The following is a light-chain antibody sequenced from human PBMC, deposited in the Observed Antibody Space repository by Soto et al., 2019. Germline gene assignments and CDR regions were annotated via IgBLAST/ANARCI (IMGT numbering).Light chain of an antibody. CDR3: QSYDSTLSARYV. V-gene: IGLV1-40*01. CDR1: SSNIGAGYD. CDR2: GNI. J-gene: IGLJ1*01. Sequence: VLTQPPSLSVAPGQRVTISFTGSSSNIGAGYDVHWYQQRPGTAPKLLIFGNINRPSGVPDRFSGSKSGTSASLAITGLQAEDEGDYYCQSYDSTLSARYVFGTGTKVTVL.